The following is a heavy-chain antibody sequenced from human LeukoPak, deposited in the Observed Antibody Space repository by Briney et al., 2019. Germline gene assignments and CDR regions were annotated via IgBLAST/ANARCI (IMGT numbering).Heavy chain of an antibody. J-gene: IGHJ4*02. CDR3: TRDSTYCGGDCNYFDY. Sequence: PGGSLRLSCTASGFTFGDYAMSWFRQAPGKGLEWVGFIRSKAYGGTTEYAASVKGRFTISRDDSKSIAYLQMNSLKTEDTAVYYCTRDSTYCGGDCNYFDYWGQGTLVTVSS. V-gene: IGHV3-49*03. D-gene: IGHD2-21*02. CDR2: IRSKAYGGTT. CDR1: GFTFGDYA.